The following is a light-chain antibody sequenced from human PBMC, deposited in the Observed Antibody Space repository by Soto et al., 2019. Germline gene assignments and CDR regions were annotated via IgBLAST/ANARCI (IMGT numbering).Light chain of an antibody. J-gene: IGKJ1*01. V-gene: IGKV1-39*01. CDR2: AAS. CDR3: QQTYSTPR. CDR1: QSISSH. Sequence: DIQMTQSPSSLSASVGDRVTITCRASQSISSHLNWYQQQLGKAPKLLIYAASSLQSGVPSRFSGSGSGTGVTLTISSLQPEDFATYYCQQTYSTPRFGQGTKVEI.